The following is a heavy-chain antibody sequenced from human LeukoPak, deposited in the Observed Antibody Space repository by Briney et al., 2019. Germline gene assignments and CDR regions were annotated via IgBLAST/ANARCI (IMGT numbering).Heavy chain of an antibody. CDR2: ITPMFGST. V-gene: IGHV1-69*13. CDR3: ARDDPDVVVIPGAADV. D-gene: IGHD2-21*01. CDR1: GDTFSNYV. J-gene: IGHJ3*01. Sequence: SVKVSCKASGDTFSNYVISWFRQAPGQRPEWMGGITPMFGSTYFTQKFQGRVTFTADDSTTTAYMELSSLKFDDTAVYYCARDDPDVVVIPGAADVWGQGTLVTVSS.